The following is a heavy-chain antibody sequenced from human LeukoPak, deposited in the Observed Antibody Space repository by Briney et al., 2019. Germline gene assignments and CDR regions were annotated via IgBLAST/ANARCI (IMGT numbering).Heavy chain of an antibody. D-gene: IGHD3-10*01. V-gene: IGHV4-59*01. CDR2: IYYSGST. CDR1: GESFSSYY. Sequence: SETLSLTCAVYGESFSSYYWSWIRQPPGKGLEWIGYIYYSGSTNYNPSLKSRVTISVDTSKNQFSLKLSSVTAADTAVYYCARRVSYYGSGSYYTRSHHFDYWGQGTLVTVSS. CDR3: ARRVSYYGSGSYYTRSHHFDY. J-gene: IGHJ4*02.